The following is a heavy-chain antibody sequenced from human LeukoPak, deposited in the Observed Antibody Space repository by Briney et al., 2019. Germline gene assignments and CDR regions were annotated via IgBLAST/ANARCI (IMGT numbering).Heavy chain of an antibody. CDR3: TSGIGTYDY. J-gene: IGHJ4*02. V-gene: IGHV3-74*03. CDR1: GLTFSEYW. D-gene: IGHD1-14*01. CDR2: ISKDGGST. Sequence: SGGSLRLSCAVSGLTFSEYWMHWVRQDAGKGLVWVAGISKDGGSTEYADFVKRRCTISRDNAKNTLYLQMNSLTVDDTAVYYCTSGIGTYDYWGLGAQVTVSS.